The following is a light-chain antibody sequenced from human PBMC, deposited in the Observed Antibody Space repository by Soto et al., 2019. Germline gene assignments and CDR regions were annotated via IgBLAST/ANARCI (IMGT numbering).Light chain of an antibody. CDR2: DAT. CDR3: QQYGSTPWT. CDR1: QRVSNNF. V-gene: IGKV3D-20*01. J-gene: IGKJ1*01. Sequence: VLLTQFPGTLSLSPGETATLSCGASQRVSNNFLGWYQQKPGLPPRLLIYDATSSANGIPERFSGRGSGTHCTLAISRLEPEDFAVYYCQQYGSTPWTFGRGTKVEMK.